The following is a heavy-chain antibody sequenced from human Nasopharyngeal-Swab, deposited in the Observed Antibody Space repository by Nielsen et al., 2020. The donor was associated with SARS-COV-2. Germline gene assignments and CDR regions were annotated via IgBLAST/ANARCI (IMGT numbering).Heavy chain of an antibody. CDR3: ARVGKLYSSSPRNYMDV. V-gene: IGHV3-64*01. D-gene: IGHD6-6*01. Sequence: WIRQPPGKGLEYVSAISSNGGSTYYANPVKGRFTISRDNSKNTLYLQMGSLRAEDMAVYYCARVGKLYSSSPRNYMDVWGKGTTVTVSS. J-gene: IGHJ6*03. CDR2: ISSNGGST.